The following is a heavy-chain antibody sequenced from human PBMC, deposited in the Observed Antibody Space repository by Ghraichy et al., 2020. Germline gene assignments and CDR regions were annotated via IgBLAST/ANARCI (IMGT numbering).Heavy chain of an antibody. V-gene: IGHV4-59*08. J-gene: IGHJ6*04. D-gene: IGHD3-3*01. Sequence: SETLSLTCTVSGGSISSYYWSWIRQPPGKGLEWIGYIYYSGSTNYNPSLKSRVTISVDTSKNQFSLKLSSVTAADTAVYYCARPLPSGGGGFLEWSLDVWGKGTTVTVSS. CDR3: ARPLPSGGGGFLEWSLDV. CDR1: GGSISSYY. CDR2: IYYSGST.